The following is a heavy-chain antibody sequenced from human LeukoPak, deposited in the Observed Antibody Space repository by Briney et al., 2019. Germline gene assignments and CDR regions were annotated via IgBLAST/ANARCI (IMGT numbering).Heavy chain of an antibody. D-gene: IGHD2-2*02. CDR1: GFTFSSYA. CDR3: ACPAAKPECGY. V-gene: IGHV3-23*01. Sequence: GRSLRLSCAASGFTFSSYAMSWVRQAPGKGLEWVSAISGSGGSTYYADSVKGRFTISRDNAKNSLSLQMNSLRDEDTAVYYCACPAAKPECGYWGQGTLVTVSS. J-gene: IGHJ4*02. CDR2: ISGSGGST.